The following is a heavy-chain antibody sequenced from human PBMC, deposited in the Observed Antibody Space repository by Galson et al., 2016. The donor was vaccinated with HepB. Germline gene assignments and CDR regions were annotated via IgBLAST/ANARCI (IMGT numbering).Heavy chain of an antibody. V-gene: IGHV3-23*01. CDR2: ISGRGDSP. Sequence: SLRLSCAASGFTFTNYAMTWVRQAPGKGLEWVASISGRGDSPYYAGSVKGRLTISRDNSKNTLHLQMNSLRAVDTAVYYCAKTHNSGDQAVAYYFDFWGQGTLVTVSS. CDR1: GFTFTNYA. CDR3: AKTHNSGDQAVAYYFDF. D-gene: IGHD1-26*01. J-gene: IGHJ4*02.